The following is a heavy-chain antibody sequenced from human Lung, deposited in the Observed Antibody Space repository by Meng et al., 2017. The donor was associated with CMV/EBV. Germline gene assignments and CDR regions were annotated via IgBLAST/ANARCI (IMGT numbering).Heavy chain of an antibody. CDR2: IKQDGSEK. CDR1: GFTFSSYW. CDR3: ARWRSGYYHYYYGMDV. J-gene: IGHJ6*02. V-gene: IGHV3-7*01. Sequence: GGSLRLXCAASGFTFSSYWMSWVRQAPGKGLEWVANIKQDGSEKYYVDSVKGRFTISRDNAKNSLYLQMNSLRAEDTAVYYCARWRSGYYHYYYGMDVWGQGTTVTVSS. D-gene: IGHD3-22*01.